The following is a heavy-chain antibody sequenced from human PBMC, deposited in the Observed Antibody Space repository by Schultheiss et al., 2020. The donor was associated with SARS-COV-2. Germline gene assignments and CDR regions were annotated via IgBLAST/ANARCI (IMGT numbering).Heavy chain of an antibody. V-gene: IGHV3-7*01. D-gene: IGHD3-3*01. J-gene: IGHJ4*02. CDR1: GFTFSQYW. Sequence: GESLKISCTASGFTFSQYWMSWVRQAPGKGLEWVANIERNGNQKYYVDSVKGRFTISRDNAKNSLYLQMNSLRADDTAVYYCARGMGGFGFDYWGQGTLVTVSS. CDR3: ARGMGGFGFDY. CDR2: IERNGNQK.